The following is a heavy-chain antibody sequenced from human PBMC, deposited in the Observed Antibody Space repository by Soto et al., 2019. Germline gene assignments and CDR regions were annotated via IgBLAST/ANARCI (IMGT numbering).Heavy chain of an antibody. CDR3: ARPLGWNDQYYGINV. J-gene: IGHJ6*02. D-gene: IGHD1-1*01. V-gene: IGHV3-30-3*01. CDR2: ISYDGNNK. Sequence: ESGGGVVQPGRSLRLSCAASGFAFSSYVMHWVRQAPGKGLEWVAVISYDGNNKYYSDSVKGRFTISRDNSKNTLYLQMNSLRTDDTAVYYCARPLGWNDQYYGINVWGQGTTVTVSS. CDR1: GFAFSSYV.